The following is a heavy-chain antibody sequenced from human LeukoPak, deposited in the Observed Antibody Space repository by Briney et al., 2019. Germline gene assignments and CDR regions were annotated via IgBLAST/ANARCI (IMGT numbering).Heavy chain of an antibody. D-gene: IGHD1-7*01. CDR2: ISGSGVST. Sequence: GGSLRLACAASGFRFSSYAMSWVRQAPGKGLEWVSVISGSGVSTYYADSVKGRFTVSRDNSKNTLYLQMSSLRAEDTAVYYCAKDERNWNYNLASQTYDWGQGTLVTVSS. J-gene: IGHJ4*02. CDR1: GFRFSSYA. V-gene: IGHV3-23*01. CDR3: AKDERNWNYNLASQTYD.